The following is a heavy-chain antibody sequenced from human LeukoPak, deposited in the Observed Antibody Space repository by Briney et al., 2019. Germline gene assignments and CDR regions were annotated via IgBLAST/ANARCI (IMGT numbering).Heavy chain of an antibody. CDR1: GGSFSGYY. CDR2: VNHSGST. V-gene: IGHV4-34*01. J-gene: IGHJ4*01. D-gene: IGHD5-24*01. CDR3: AREEIGYFDY. Sequence: SETLSLTCAVYGGSFSGYYWSWIRQPPGKGLEWIGEVNHSGSTNYNPSLKSRVTISVDTSKNQFSLKLSSVTAADTAVYYCAREEIGYFDYWGQGTLVTVSS.